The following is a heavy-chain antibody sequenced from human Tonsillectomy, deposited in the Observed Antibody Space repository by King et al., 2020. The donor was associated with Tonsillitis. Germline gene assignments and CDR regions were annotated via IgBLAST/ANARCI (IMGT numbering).Heavy chain of an antibody. J-gene: IGHJ4*02. CDR1: GFTFDDSA. D-gene: IGHD6-19*01. Sequence: VQLVESGGGLVQPGRSLRLSCAASGFTFDDSAMHWVRQAPGKGLEWVSGISWNSGSIGYADSVKGRFTISRDNAKNSLYLQINSLKPGDTALYFCVIGSGWIDYFDYWGQGTVVTVSS. V-gene: IGHV3-9*01. CDR3: VIGSGWIDYFDY. CDR2: ISWNSGSI.